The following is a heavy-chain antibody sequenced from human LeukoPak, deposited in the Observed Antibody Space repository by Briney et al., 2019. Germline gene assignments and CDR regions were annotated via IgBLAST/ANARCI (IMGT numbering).Heavy chain of an antibody. Sequence: SETLSLTCTVSGGSISSYYWSCIRQPPGKGLEWIGYTYYSGSTNYNPSLKSRVTISVDTSKNQFSLKLSSVTAADTAVYYCARTRITVAGNGLTPEYFDYWGQGTLVTVSS. J-gene: IGHJ4*02. CDR3: ARTRITVAGNGLTPEYFDY. CDR1: GGSISSYY. CDR2: TYYSGST. D-gene: IGHD6-19*01. V-gene: IGHV4-59*01.